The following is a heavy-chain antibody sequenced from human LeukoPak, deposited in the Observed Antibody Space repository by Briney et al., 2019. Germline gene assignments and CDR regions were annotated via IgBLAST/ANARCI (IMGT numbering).Heavy chain of an antibody. Sequence: SETLSLTCTVSGDSISTYYWSWIRQPAGKGLEWIGRVSTGGSTYQNPSLKSRVAMSVDTSKNQFSLKLSFVTAADTAVYYCAKMGSGSYLTYYYYMDVWGKGTAVTVSS. V-gene: IGHV4-4*07. D-gene: IGHD1-26*01. CDR3: AKMGSGSYLTYYYYMDV. CDR2: VSTGGST. J-gene: IGHJ6*03. CDR1: GDSISTYY.